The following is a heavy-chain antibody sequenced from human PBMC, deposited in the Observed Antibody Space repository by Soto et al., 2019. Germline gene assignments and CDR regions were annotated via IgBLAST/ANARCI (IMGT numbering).Heavy chain of an antibody. CDR2: ISAYNGNT. J-gene: IGHJ6*02. V-gene: IGHV1-18*01. CDR3: AREGPAPYYYYGMDV. CDR1: GYSFTTYG. Sequence: QVQLVQSGGEVKKPGASVKVSCKTSGYSFTTYGISWVRQAPGQGLAWMGWISAYNGNTNYAQKLQGRVTMTTDTSTSTAYMELRSLRSDDTAVYYCAREGPAPYYYYGMDVWGQGSTVTVSS.